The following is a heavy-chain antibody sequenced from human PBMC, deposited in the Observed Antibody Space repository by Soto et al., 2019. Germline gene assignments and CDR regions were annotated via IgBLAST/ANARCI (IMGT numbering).Heavy chain of an antibody. D-gene: IGHD3-3*01. J-gene: IGHJ5*02. CDR3: ARMITIFGNFNWFDP. V-gene: IGHV4-30-4*01. Sequence: QVQLQESGPGLVKPSQTLSLTCTVSGGSISSGDYYWSWIRQPPGKGLEWIGYIYYSGSTYYNPSLKRRVTIXXDXSXXQVSLKLSSVTAADTAVYYCARMITIFGNFNWFDPWGQGTLVTVSS. CDR2: IYYSGST. CDR1: GGSISSGDYY.